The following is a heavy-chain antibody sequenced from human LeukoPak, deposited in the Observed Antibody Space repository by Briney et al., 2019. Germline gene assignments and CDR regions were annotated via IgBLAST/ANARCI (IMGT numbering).Heavy chain of an antibody. J-gene: IGHJ3*02. Sequence: SETLSLTCTVSGGSISSYYWSWIRQPAGKGLEWIGRIYTSGSTNYNPSLKSRVTISYTSKNQFSLKLNSVTAADTAVYYCARAFRGIFGVFEAFDIWGQGTMVTVSS. V-gene: IGHV4-4*07. CDR2: IYTSGST. CDR3: ARAFRGIFGVFEAFDI. D-gene: IGHD3-3*01. CDR1: GGSISSYY.